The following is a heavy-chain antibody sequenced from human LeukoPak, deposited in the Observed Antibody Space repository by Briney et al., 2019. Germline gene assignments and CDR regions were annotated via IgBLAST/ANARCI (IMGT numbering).Heavy chain of an antibody. CDR2: ISYDGSNK. D-gene: IGHD3-22*01. Sequence: PGRSLRLSCAASGFTFSSYGMHWVRQAPGKGLEWVAVISYDGSNKYYADSVKGRFTISRDNSKNTLYLQMNSLRAEDTAVYYCAKGDSSGYYSFDYWGQGTLVTVSS. V-gene: IGHV3-30*18. CDR1: GFTFSSYG. J-gene: IGHJ4*02. CDR3: AKGDSSGYYSFDY.